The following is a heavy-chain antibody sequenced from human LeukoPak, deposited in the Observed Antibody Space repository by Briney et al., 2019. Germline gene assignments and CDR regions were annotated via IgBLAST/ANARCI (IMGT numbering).Heavy chain of an antibody. J-gene: IGHJ4*02. CDR3: ARDPLITMVRGAMSY. D-gene: IGHD3-10*01. CDR1: GYTFTSYG. Sequence: ASVKVSCKASGYTFTSYGISWVRQAPGQGLEWMGWISAYNGNTNYAQKLQGRVTMTTDTSTYTAYMELRSLRSDDTAVYYCARDPLITMVRGAMSYWGQGTLVTVSS. V-gene: IGHV1-18*01. CDR2: ISAYNGNT.